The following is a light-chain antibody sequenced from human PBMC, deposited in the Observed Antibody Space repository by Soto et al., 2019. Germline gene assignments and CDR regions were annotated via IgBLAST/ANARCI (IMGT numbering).Light chain of an antibody. CDR3: AAWDDSLSGRV. Sequence: QSVLTQPPSASGTPGQRVSISCSGVSSNIGSHNVYWYQQLPGTAPKLLIFKNNQRPSGVPDRFSGSKSGTSASLAISGLRSEDEADYYCAAWDDSLSGRVFGTGTKVTVL. CDR1: SSNIGSHN. J-gene: IGLJ1*01. CDR2: KNN. V-gene: IGLV1-47*01.